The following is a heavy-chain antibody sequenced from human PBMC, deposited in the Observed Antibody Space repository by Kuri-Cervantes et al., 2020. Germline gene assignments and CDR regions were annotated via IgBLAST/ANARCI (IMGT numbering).Heavy chain of an antibody. V-gene: IGHV3-30*03. CDR2: TSYNGGVK. CDR3: ARDFLQYSSSWGLDY. CDR1: GFTFNSYA. Sequence: GGSLRLSCVVSGFTFNSYAMHWVRQAPGKGLEWVAGTSYNGGVKYYAGSMEGRFIISKDTANNTLYLQMNSLRAEDTAVYYCARDFLQYSSSWGLDYWGQGTLVTVSS. D-gene: IGHD6-6*01. J-gene: IGHJ4*02.